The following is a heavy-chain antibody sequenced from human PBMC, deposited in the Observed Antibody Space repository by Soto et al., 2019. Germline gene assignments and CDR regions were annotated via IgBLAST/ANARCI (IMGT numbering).Heavy chain of an antibody. V-gene: IGHV4-34*01. J-gene: IGHJ6*02. CDR3: ARGNYYGDV. CDR2: INHSGST. CDR1: GGSFSGYY. D-gene: IGHD3-10*01. Sequence: QVQLQQWGAGLLKPSETLSLTCAVYGGSFSGYYWSWIRQPPGKGLEWIGEINHSGSTTYNPSLKSRVTISVDTSKNQFSLKLSSVTAADTAVYYCARGNYYGDVWGQGTTITVSS.